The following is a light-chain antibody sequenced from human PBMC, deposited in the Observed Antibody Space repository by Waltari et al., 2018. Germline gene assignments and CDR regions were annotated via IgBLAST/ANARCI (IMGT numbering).Light chain of an antibody. V-gene: IGLV3-1*01. CDR3: QAWDSSTSHVV. CDR2: QDI. Sequence: SYELTQPPSVSVSPGQTASITCPGDKLGDLYSCWYQQKPGQSPVLVIYQDIKRPSGIPERFSGSNSGNTATLTISGTQAMDEADYYCQAWDSSTSHVVFGGGTKLTVL. J-gene: IGLJ2*01. CDR1: KLGDLY.